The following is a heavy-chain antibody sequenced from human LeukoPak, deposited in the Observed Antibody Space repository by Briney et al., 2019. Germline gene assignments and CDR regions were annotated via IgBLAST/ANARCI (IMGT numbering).Heavy chain of an antibody. Sequence: PSQTLSLTCAVSGGSISSGGYSWSWIRQPPGKGLEWIGYIYHSGSTYYNPSLKSRVTISVDRSKNQFSLKLSSVNAADTAVYYCARGFAGDYWYFDLWGRGTLVTVSS. D-gene: IGHD7-27*01. J-gene: IGHJ2*01. V-gene: IGHV4-30-2*01. CDR3: ARGFAGDYWYFDL. CDR1: GGSISSGGYS. CDR2: IYHSGST.